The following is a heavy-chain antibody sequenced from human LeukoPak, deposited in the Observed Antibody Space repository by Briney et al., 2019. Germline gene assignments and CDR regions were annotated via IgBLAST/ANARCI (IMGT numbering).Heavy chain of an antibody. CDR1: GFTFSTFA. Sequence: PGGSLRLSCAASGFTFSTFAIHWVRQAPGRGLEWVAVISYDGSNKYYADSMKGRFTISRDNSKNTLYLQMNSLRAEDTAVYYCARGAGADYWGQGTLVTVSS. J-gene: IGHJ4*02. V-gene: IGHV3-30*04. D-gene: IGHD6-13*01. CDR2: ISYDGSNK. CDR3: ARGAGADY.